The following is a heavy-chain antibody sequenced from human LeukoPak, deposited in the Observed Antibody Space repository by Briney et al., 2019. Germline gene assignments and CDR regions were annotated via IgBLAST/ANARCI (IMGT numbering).Heavy chain of an antibody. D-gene: IGHD3-22*01. V-gene: IGHV3-23*01. CDR2: ITGRGAST. CDR1: GFTFSSYA. J-gene: IGHJ3*02. Sequence: GGSLRLSCAASGFTFSSYAMSWVRQAPGKGLEWVSAITGRGASTYYADSVKGRFTISRDNSNNTLYLQMNSLRAEDTAVYYCARDVPAYYYDSSGYTDAFDIWGQGTMVTVSS. CDR3: ARDVPAYYYDSSGYTDAFDI.